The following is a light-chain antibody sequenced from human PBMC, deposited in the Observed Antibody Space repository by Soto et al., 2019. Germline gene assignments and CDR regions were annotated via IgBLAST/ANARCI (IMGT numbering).Light chain of an antibody. V-gene: IGKV3-20*01. CDR1: QSVTDNY. J-gene: IGKJ1*01. CDR2: SAS. CDR3: QQYSRAPLT. Sequence: EIVFTQSPATLSLSPGERATLSCRASQSVTDNYLAWYQQKPGQAPRLVISSASSRKSGIPDRFSASGAGTEFTRTISRLEPEDVAVDYCQQYSRAPLTFGQGTKVDIK.